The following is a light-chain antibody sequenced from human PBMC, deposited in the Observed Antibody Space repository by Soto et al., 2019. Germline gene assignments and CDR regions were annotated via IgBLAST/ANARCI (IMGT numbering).Light chain of an antibody. J-gene: IGKJ2*01. CDR1: QSLNIW. CDR2: KAS. Sequence: DIPMTQSPSTLSASVGDRVTITCRATQSLNIWLAWYQQKPGKAPKLLISKASSLESGVPSRFSGSGSGTEFSLTISSLQPDDFAAYYCQQYKAYSYTFGHGTKLEMK. V-gene: IGKV1-5*03. CDR3: QQYKAYSYT.